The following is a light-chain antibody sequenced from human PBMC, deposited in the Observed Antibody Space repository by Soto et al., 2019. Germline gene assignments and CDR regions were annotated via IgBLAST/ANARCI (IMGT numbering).Light chain of an antibody. CDR3: RSYTRSSTYV. CDR1: SSDVGGYNY. CDR2: AVS. Sequence: QSALTQPASVSGSPGQSITIACTGTSSDVGGYNYVSWYQQYPGKAPRLVISAVSNRPSGVSNRFSGSKSGNSASLTISGLQAEDEADYYCRSYTRSSTYVFVTGTKLTVL. V-gene: IGLV2-14*01. J-gene: IGLJ1*01.